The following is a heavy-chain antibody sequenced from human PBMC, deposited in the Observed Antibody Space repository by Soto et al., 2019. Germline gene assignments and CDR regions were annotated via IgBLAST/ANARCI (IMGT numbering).Heavy chain of an antibody. J-gene: IGHJ6*03. CDR2: ISAYNGNT. D-gene: IGHD3-3*01. Sequence: ASVKVSCKASGYTFTSYGISWVRPAPGQGLEWMGWISAYNGNTNYAQKLQGRVTMTTDTSTSTAYMELRSLRSDDTAVYYCARDEHPTYYDFWSGYYEYYYYYMDVWGKGTTVTVSS. V-gene: IGHV1-18*01. CDR1: GYTFTSYG. CDR3: ARDEHPTYYDFWSGYYEYYYYYMDV.